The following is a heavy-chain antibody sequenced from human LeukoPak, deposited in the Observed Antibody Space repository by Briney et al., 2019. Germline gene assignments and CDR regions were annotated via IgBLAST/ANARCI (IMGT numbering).Heavy chain of an antibody. D-gene: IGHD6-19*01. V-gene: IGHV4-34*01. CDR2: INHSGST. Sequence: SETLSLTCAVYGGSFSGYYWSWIRQPPGKGLELIGEINHSGSTNYNPSLKSRVTISVDTSKNQFSLKLSSVTAADTAVYYCARAWLVLFDYWGQGTLVTVPS. J-gene: IGHJ4*02. CDR3: ARAWLVLFDY. CDR1: GGSFSGYY.